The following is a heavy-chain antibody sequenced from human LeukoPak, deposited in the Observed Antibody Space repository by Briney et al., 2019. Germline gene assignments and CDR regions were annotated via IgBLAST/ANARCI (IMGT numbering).Heavy chain of an antibody. CDR3: ARGQGYSYGQPHYYGMDV. Sequence: ASVKVSCKASGYTFTSYGINWVRQATGQGLEWMGWMNPNSGNTGYAQKFQGRVTMTRNTSISTAYMELSSLRSEDTAVYYCARGQGYSYGQPHYYGMDVWGQGTTVTVSS. D-gene: IGHD5-18*01. CDR2: MNPNSGNT. J-gene: IGHJ6*02. CDR1: GYTFTSYG. V-gene: IGHV1-8*02.